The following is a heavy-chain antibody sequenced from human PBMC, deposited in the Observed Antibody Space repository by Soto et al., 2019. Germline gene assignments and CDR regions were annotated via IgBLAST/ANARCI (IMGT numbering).Heavy chain of an antibody. J-gene: IGHJ4*02. CDR3: ARGRQYYYDSSGYYYFDY. D-gene: IGHD3-22*01. Sequence: LSLTCAVSGGSISSGGYSWSWIRQPPGKGLEWIGYIYHSGSTYYNPSLKSRVTISVDRSKNQFSLKLSSVTAADTAVYYCARGRQYYYDSSGYYYFDYWGQGTLVTVSS. CDR1: GGSISSGGYS. V-gene: IGHV4-30-2*01. CDR2: IYHSGST.